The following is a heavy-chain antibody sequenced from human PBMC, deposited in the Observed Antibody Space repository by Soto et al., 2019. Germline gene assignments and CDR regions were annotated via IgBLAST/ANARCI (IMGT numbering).Heavy chain of an antibody. D-gene: IGHD3-3*01. J-gene: IGHJ4*02. Sequence: EVQLVESGGRLVQPGGSLRLSCAASGFMFSAYWMSWVRQNPGKGLEWVATISGGASDKFYVDSVKGRFTISRDDSKNALYLQMDSLRDEDTAVYYGVREEWHRLDSWGQGTLVTVSS. CDR2: ISGGASDK. CDR3: VREEWHRLDS. V-gene: IGHV3-7*01. CDR1: GFMFSAYW.